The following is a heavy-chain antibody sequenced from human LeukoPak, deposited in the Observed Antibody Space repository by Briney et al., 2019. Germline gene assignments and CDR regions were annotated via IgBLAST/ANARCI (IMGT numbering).Heavy chain of an antibody. Sequence: GGSLRLSCAASGFSYSSCAMHWVRQAPGKGLEWVAFIRYDANSKYYADSVKGRFTISRDNSKDTLYLQMTSLRIEDTAVYYCTKGDDYGANTRLPKYNWFDPWGQGTLVTVSS. V-gene: IGHV3-30*02. CDR1: GFSYSSCA. CDR3: TKGDDYGANTRLPKYNWFDP. CDR2: IRYDANSK. D-gene: IGHD4-23*01. J-gene: IGHJ5*02.